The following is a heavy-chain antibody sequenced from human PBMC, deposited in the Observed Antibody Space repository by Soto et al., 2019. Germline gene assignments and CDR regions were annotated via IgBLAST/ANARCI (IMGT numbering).Heavy chain of an antibody. CDR1: GGTFGSYA. D-gene: IGHD2-2*01. J-gene: IGHJ6*02. Sequence: QVQLVQSGAEVKKPGSSVKVSCKASGGTFGSYAISWVRQAPGQGLEWMGGIIPIPGTANYAQKFQGRVTIAADESTSTAYMDLSSPRSEDTAVYYCVRSQGSSTSLEIYYYYYYDMDVWGQGTTVTVSS. V-gene: IGHV1-69*01. CDR2: IIPIPGTA. CDR3: VRSQGSSTSLEIYYYYYYDMDV.